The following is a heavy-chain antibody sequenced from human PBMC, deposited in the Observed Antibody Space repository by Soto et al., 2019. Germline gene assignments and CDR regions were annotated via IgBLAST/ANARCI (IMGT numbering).Heavy chain of an antibody. CDR3: ARDRNGAGNYFDY. CDR1: GGSISSGDYY. Sequence: QVQLQEWGPGLVKPSQTLSLTCTVSGGSISSGDYYWSWIRQPPGKGLEWIGYIYYSGSTYYNPSLKSRVTISVDTSKNQFSLKLSSVTVADTAVYYCARDRNGAGNYFDYWGQGTLVTVSS. J-gene: IGHJ4*02. V-gene: IGHV4-30-4*01. D-gene: IGHD6-19*01. CDR2: IYYSGST.